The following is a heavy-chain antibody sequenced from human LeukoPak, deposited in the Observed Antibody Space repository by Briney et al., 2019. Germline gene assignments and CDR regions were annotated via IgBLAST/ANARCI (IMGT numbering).Heavy chain of an antibody. CDR1: GFTFSSYW. J-gene: IGHJ6*03. V-gene: IGHV3-7*01. CDR2: IKQDGSEK. Sequence: GGSLRLSCAASGFTFSSYWMSWVRQAPGKGLEWVANIKQDGSEKYYVDSVKGRFTISRDNAKNSLYLQMNSLRAEDTAVYYCAGTNDLYYYYYMDVWGKGTTVTVSS. CDR3: AGTNDLYYYYYMDV.